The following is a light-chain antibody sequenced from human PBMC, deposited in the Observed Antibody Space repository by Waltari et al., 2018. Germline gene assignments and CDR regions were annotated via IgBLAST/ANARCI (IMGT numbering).Light chain of an antibody. V-gene: IGLV3-1*01. Sequence: SYEVTQPPSVSVSPGQTARIICSGDNLGHKFASWYQHKPGQSPVVVIYEDKKRPSGLSERFSGSNPGNTATLTISGTQAVDEADYYCQTWDGTTAVFGGGTKLIVL. J-gene: IGLJ2*01. CDR2: EDK. CDR3: QTWDGTTAV. CDR1: NLGHKF.